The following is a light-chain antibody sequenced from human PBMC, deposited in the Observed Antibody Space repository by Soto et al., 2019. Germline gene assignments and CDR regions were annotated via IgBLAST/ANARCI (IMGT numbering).Light chain of an antibody. Sequence: EIVMTQSPATLSVSPGERATLSCRASQSVTSNLAWYQKKPGQAPRLLIYGASTRATGIPARFSGSGSGNDFTLTISSLQSEDFAVYYCQQYDNWWTFGQGTRVEIK. CDR2: GAS. J-gene: IGKJ1*01. CDR3: QQYDNWWT. CDR1: QSVTSN. V-gene: IGKV3-15*01.